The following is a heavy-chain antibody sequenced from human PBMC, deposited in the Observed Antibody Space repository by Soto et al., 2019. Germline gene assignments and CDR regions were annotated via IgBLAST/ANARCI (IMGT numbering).Heavy chain of an antibody. CDR3: ARGCDGRYACGDY. V-gene: IGHV3-33*01. J-gene: IGHJ4*02. CDR2: IWYDGSKK. D-gene: IGHD1-26*01. CDR1: GFTFSSYG. Sequence: QVQMVESGGGVVQPGRSLRLSCAASGFTFSSYGVHWVRQAPGKGLEWVAVIWYDGSKKNYADSVKGRFTISRDNSKSTVYLQMNSLRAEDTAVYYCARGCDGRYACGDYWGQGTLVTVSS.